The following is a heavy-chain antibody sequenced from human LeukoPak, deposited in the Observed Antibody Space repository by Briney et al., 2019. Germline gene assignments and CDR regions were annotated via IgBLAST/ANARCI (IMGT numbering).Heavy chain of an antibody. CDR2: ISSSSSYI. V-gene: IGHV3-21*01. CDR1: GFTLSRYS. D-gene: IGHD2-2*01. CDR3: ARGGNLYCSATSCYDFDY. J-gene: IGHJ4*02. Sequence: KPGGSLRLSCAASGFTLSRYSMNWVRQAPGKGLEWVSSISSSSSYIYYGDSVKGRFTISRDNAKNSLYLQINGLRAEDTAVYYCARGGNLYCSATSCYDFDYWGQGTLVTVSS.